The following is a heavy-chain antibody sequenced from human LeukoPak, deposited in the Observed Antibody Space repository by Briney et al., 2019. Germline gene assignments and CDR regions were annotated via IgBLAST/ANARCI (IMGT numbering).Heavy chain of an antibody. CDR1: GGSFSGYY. CDR3: ARGPDCSSTSCYPWFDP. Sequence: PSETLSLNCAVYGGSFSGYYWSWIRQPPGKGLEWIGEINHSESTNYNPSLKSRVSISVDTSKNQFSLKLSSVTAADTAVYYCARGPDCSSTSCYPWFDPWGQGTLVTVSS. V-gene: IGHV4-34*01. CDR2: INHSEST. J-gene: IGHJ5*02. D-gene: IGHD2-2*01.